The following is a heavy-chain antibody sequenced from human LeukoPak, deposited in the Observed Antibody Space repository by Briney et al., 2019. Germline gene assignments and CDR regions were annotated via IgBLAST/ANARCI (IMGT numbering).Heavy chain of an antibody. CDR2: ISSSSSTI. V-gene: IGHV3-48*01. CDR3: ARDGYSSS. D-gene: IGHD6-13*01. J-gene: IGHJ4*02. Sequence: GGSLRLSCAASGFAFSSYSMNWVRQAPGKGLEWVSYISSSSSTIYYADSMKGRFTISRDNAKNSLYLQMNSLRAEDTAVYYCARDGYSSSWGRGTLVTVSS. CDR1: GFAFSSYS.